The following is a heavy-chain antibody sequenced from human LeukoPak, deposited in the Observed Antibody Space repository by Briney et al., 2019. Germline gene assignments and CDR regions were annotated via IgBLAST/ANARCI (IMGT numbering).Heavy chain of an antibody. Sequence: SETLSLTCTVSGGSISSYYWSWIRQPPGKGLEWIGYIYYSGSTNYNPSLKSRATISVDTSKNQFSLKLSSVTAADTAVYYCARGKREATKYYYYYMDVWGKGTTVTVSS. J-gene: IGHJ6*03. CDR2: IYYSGST. CDR1: GGSISSYY. D-gene: IGHD5-24*01. V-gene: IGHV4-59*01. CDR3: ARGKREATKYYYYYMDV.